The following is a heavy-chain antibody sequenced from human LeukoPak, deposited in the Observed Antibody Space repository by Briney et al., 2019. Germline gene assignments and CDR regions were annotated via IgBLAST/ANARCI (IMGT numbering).Heavy chain of an antibody. V-gene: IGHV3-7*01. J-gene: IGHJ4*02. CDR1: GFTFSNYW. CDR2: IKQDGSEK. D-gene: IGHD1-20*01. Sequence: SGGSLRLSCAASGFTFSNYWMSWVRQAPGKGLEWVANIKQDGSEKYYVGSVKGRFTISRDNAKNSLYLQMSSLRAEDTAVYYCARYNYGPSVYWGQGTLVTVSS. CDR3: ARYNYGPSVY.